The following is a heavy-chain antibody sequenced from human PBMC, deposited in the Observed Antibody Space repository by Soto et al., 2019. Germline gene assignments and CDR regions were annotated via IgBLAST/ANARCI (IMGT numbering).Heavy chain of an antibody. CDR3: VRGGGGGLFDP. CDR2: ISPGSRYP. Sequence: QVQLVESGGGLVTPGGSLRLSCAGSGFTFGDSYMSWIRQAPGKGLEWLSYISPGSRYPAYADSVKGRFTISRDNARRSLFLQMTSLTAEDTAMYYCVRGGGGGLFDPWGQGTMVTVSS. V-gene: IGHV3-11*06. CDR1: GFTFGDSY. D-gene: IGHD2-15*01. J-gene: IGHJ5*02.